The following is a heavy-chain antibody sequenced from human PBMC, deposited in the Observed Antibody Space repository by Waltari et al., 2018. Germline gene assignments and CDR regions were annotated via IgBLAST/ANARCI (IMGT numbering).Heavy chain of an antibody. CDR2: IRYDGSNK. J-gene: IGHJ4*02. Sequence: QVQLVESGGGVVQPGGSLRRSCAASGFTFSSYGMHWVRQAPGKGLEWVAFIRYDGSNKYYADSVKGRFTISRDNSKNTLYLQMNSLRAEDTAVYYCAKDLGYVAVADGDYWGQGTLVTVSS. CDR3: AKDLGYVAVADGDY. V-gene: IGHV3-30*02. CDR1: GFTFSSYG. D-gene: IGHD6-19*01.